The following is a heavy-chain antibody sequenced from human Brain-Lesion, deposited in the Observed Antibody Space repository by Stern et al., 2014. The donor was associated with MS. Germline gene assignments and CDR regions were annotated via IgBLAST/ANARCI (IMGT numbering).Heavy chain of an antibody. Sequence: EVQLLESGGDLVQPGRSLRLSCAAFGFTFDDYAMHWARHAPGKGLEWVAGSSWNSGTIGYADSVKGRFTTSRDNAYSSLYLQMNSLRPEDTALYYCARDITGSSAYFDYWGQGTLVTVSS. D-gene: IGHD1-14*01. CDR2: SSWNSGTI. CDR1: GFTFDDYA. CDR3: ARDITGSSAYFDY. J-gene: IGHJ4*02. V-gene: IGHV3-9*01.